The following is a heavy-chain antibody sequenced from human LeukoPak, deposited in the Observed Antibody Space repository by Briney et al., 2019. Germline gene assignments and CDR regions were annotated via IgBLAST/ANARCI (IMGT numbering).Heavy chain of an antibody. J-gene: IGHJ1*01. V-gene: IGHV3-30*02. CDR1: AFTFSGYG. Sequence: GGSLRLSCAASAFTFSGYGMHWVRQAPGKGLEWVAFIRYDGSDKYYADSVRGRFTISRDNSKNTLYLLMNSLRTDDTAVYYCAKDRESSNWYHGYFHHWGQGTLVTVSS. D-gene: IGHD6-13*01. CDR3: AKDRESSNWYHGYFHH. CDR2: IRYDGSDK.